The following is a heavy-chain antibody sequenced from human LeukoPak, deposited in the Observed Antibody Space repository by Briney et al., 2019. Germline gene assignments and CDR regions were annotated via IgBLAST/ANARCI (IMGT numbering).Heavy chain of an antibody. J-gene: IGHJ5*02. CDR1: GYTFTGYY. V-gene: IGHV1-2*02. D-gene: IGHD2-2*01. CDR2: INPNSGGT. Sequence: ASVKASCKASGYTFTGYYMHWVRQAPGQGLEWMGWINPNSGGTNYAQKFQGRVTMTRDTSISTAYMELSRLRSDDTAVYYCAKDIVVVPAATDWFDPWGQGTLVIVSS. CDR3: AKDIVVVPAATDWFDP.